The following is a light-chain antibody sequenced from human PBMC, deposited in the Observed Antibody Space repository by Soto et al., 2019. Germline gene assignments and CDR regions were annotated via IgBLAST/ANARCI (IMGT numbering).Light chain of an antibody. CDR2: DVS. CDR3: QPRSNWPLT. Sequence: EIVLTQSPATLSLSPGERATLSCRASQSVTSCLAWYQQKPGQAPRLLIYDVSTRVTGIPARFSGSGSVTDFTLTISGLEPEDFAVYYCQPRSNWPLTFGGGTKVEIK. J-gene: IGKJ4*01. CDR1: QSVTSC. V-gene: IGKV3-11*01.